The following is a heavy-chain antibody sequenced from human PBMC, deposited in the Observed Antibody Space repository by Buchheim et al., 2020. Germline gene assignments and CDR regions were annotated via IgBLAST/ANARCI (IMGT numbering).Heavy chain of an antibody. CDR3: ARGDTMIVVDYYYYGMDV. V-gene: IGHV3-30*04. CDR1: GFTFSSYA. D-gene: IGHD3-22*01. CDR2: ISYDGSNK. Sequence: QVQLVESGGGVVQPGRSLRLSCAASGFTFSSYAMHWVRQAPGKGLEWVAVISYDGSNKYYADSVKGRFTISRDNSKNTLYLQMNSLRAEDTAVYYCARGDTMIVVDYYYYGMDVWGQGTT. J-gene: IGHJ6*02.